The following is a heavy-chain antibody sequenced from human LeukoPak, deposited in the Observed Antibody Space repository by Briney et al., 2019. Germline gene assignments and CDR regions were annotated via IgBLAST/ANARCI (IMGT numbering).Heavy chain of an antibody. CDR2: INWNGGST. D-gene: IGHD6-19*01. CDR3: ASSGWYPYYFDY. Sequence: RSGGSLRLSCAASGFTFDDYGMSWVRQAPGKGLEWVSGINWNGGSTGYADSVKGRFTISRDNAKNSLYLQMNSLRAEDTAVYYCASSGWYPYYFDYWGQGTLVTVSS. CDR1: GFTFDDYG. J-gene: IGHJ4*02. V-gene: IGHV3-20*04.